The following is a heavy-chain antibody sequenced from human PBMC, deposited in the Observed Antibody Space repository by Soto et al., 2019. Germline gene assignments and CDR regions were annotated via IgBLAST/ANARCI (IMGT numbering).Heavy chain of an antibody. CDR3: AREGRYYYDSSGYYPLHYFDY. Sequence: ASVKVSCKASGYTFTSYAISWVRQAPGQGLEWMGWINVYNGNTRYAQKFQGRVTMTTDTSTSTVYMELRSLTSDDTAVYYCAREGRYYYDSSGYYPLHYFDYWGQGTLVTVS. V-gene: IGHV1-18*01. D-gene: IGHD3-22*01. CDR1: GYTFTSYA. CDR2: INVYNGNT. J-gene: IGHJ4*02.